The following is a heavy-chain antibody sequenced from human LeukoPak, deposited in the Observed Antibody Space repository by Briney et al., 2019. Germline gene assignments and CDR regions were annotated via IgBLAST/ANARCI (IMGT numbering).Heavy chain of an antibody. CDR2: ISAYNGNT. D-gene: IGHD3-22*01. Sequence: ASVEVSCXASGYTFTSYGISWVRQAPGQGLEWMGWISAYNGNTNYAQKLQGRVTMTTDTSTSTAYMELRSLRSDDTAVYYCATVFGGYYDSSGYRWFDPWGQGTLVTVSS. CDR3: ATVFGGYYDSSGYRWFDP. J-gene: IGHJ5*02. CDR1: GYTFTSYG. V-gene: IGHV1-18*01.